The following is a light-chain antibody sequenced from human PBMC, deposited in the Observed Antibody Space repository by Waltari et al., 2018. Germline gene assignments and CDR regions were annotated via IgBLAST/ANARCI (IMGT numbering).Light chain of an antibody. CDR2: DAS. J-gene: IGKJ2*01. V-gene: IGKV1-33*01. CDR1: QDISDY. CDR3: QQYDDLPYT. Sequence: IQLTQSPSSLSASVGDRVTITCQASQDISDYLNWFQHKPGKAPNLLIYDASSLQKGVPSRFSGSGSGTEFTFTISSLQPEDLAKYYCQQYDDLPYTFGQGTKLEI.